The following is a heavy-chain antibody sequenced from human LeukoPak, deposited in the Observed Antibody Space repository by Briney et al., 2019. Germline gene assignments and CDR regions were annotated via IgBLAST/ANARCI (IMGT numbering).Heavy chain of an antibody. J-gene: IGHJ4*02. CDR1: GGSISSSSYY. V-gene: IGHV4-39*01. Sequence: SETLSLTCTVSGGSISSSSYYWGWIRQPPGKGLEWIGSIYYSGSTYYNPSLKGRVTISVDTSKNQFSLKLSSVTAADTAVYYCARQWGGGWYTYYFDYWGQGTLVTVSS. CDR2: IYYSGST. CDR3: ARQWGGGWYTYYFDY. D-gene: IGHD6-19*01.